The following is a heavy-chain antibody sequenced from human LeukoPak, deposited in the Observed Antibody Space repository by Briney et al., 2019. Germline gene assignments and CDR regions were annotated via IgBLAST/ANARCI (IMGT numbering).Heavy chain of an antibody. D-gene: IGHD2-15*01. CDR3: ARESARSESAAFDI. Sequence: PGGSLRLSCAASGFTFRTYAMHWVRQAPGKGLECVAVISDDGKKKFYVDSVKGRFTISRDNSKNTLFLAMNSLRVEDTAVYYCARESARSESAAFDIWGQGTMVTVSS. CDR2: ISDDGKKK. V-gene: IGHV3-30*04. J-gene: IGHJ3*02. CDR1: GFTFRTYA.